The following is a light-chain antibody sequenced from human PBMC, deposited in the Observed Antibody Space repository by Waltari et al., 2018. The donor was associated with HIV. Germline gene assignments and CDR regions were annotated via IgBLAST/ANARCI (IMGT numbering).Light chain of an antibody. CDR2: SAS. Sequence: DIQMTQSPSSLSASVGDRVTITCRASQSISNNLNWYQQKLGKAPKLLIYSASILENGVPARFSGSGSGTDFTLTISSLQPEDFATYYCQESFSFGPGTKVDIK. CDR1: QSISNN. CDR3: QESFS. J-gene: IGKJ3*01. V-gene: IGKV1-39*01.